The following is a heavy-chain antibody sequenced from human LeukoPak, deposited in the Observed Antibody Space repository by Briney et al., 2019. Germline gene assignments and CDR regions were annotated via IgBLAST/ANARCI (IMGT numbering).Heavy chain of an antibody. CDR3: ASRPPHGRYVVFDY. Sequence: GGSLRLSCAASAFIFSTYEMNWVRQAQTKGLEWISYISSSGSNINHADSVKGRFTISRDNAKNSLYLQMNSLRAEDTALYYCASRPPHGRYVVFDYWGQGTLVTVSS. CDR1: AFIFSTYE. V-gene: IGHV3-48*03. D-gene: IGHD3-16*01. CDR2: ISSSGSNI. J-gene: IGHJ4*02.